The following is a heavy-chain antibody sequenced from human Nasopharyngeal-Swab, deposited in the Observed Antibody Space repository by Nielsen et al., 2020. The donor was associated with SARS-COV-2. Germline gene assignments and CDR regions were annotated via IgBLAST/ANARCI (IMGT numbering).Heavy chain of an antibody. CDR1: GGSMSSGDYY. V-gene: IGHV4-30-4*01. Sequence: SETLSLTCTLSGGSMSSGDYYWSWIRQSPGKGLEWIGNIYYNGNPYYNPSLKSRVSMTPDTSKTQFSLKLTSVTAADTAVYYCARVFYDSSGNYQIHWLFDLWGLGTLVTVSS. CDR3: ARVFYDSSGNYQIHWLFDL. CDR2: IYYNGNP. J-gene: IGHJ2*01. D-gene: IGHD3-22*01.